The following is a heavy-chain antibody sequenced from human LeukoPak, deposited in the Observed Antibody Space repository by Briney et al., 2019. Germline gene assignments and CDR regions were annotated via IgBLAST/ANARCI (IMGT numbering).Heavy chain of an antibody. CDR3: ARYSYYYDSSGYYPVDY. CDR2: ISAYNGNT. J-gene: IGHJ4*02. CDR1: GYTFTSYG. V-gene: IGHV1-18*04. Sequence: ASVKVSCKASGYTFTSYGISWVRQAPGQGLEWMGWISAYNGNTNYAQKLQGRVTMTTDTSTSTAYMEVRSLRSDDTAVYYCARYSYYYDSSGYYPVDYWGQGTLVTVSS. D-gene: IGHD3-22*01.